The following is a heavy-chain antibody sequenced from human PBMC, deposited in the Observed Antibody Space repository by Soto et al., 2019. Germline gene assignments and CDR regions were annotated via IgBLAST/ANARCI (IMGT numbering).Heavy chain of an antibody. J-gene: IGHJ5*02. CDR1: GGSVSSGSYY. Sequence: SETLSLTCTVSGGSVSSGSYYWSWIRQPPGKGLEWIGYIYYSGSTNYNPSLKSRVTISVDTSKNQFSLKLSSVTAADTAVYYCARGAIMITFGGVIANNWFDPWGQGTLVTVSS. CDR2: IYYSGST. CDR3: ARGAIMITFGGVIANNWFDP. D-gene: IGHD3-16*02. V-gene: IGHV4-61*01.